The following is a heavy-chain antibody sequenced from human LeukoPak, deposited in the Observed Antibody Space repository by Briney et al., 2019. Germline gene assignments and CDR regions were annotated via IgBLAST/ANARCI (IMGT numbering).Heavy chain of an antibody. CDR2: IISKTDGGTT. J-gene: IGHJ4*02. CDR3: AKESVGWGLLQDFDY. V-gene: IGHV3-15*01. D-gene: IGHD1-26*01. Sequence: GGSLRLSCTASGFDFGGLWMSWVRQAPGKGLEWVGRIISKTDGGTTSYAAPVKGRFTISRDDSRHTLYLQMNSLRVEDTAVYYCAKESVGWGLLQDFDYWGQGTLVTVSS. CDR1: GFDFGGLW.